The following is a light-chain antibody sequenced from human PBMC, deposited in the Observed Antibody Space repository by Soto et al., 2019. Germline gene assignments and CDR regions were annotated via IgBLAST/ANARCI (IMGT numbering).Light chain of an antibody. CDR1: QTLVYSDGNIY. CDR3: VQGTHWPRT. V-gene: IGKV2-30*01. Sequence: DVVLTQSPLSLPVTLGQPASISCRSSQTLVYSDGNIYLNWFHQRPGQSPRRLIYKVSDRDSGVPDRFSGSVSGTDFTQKISRVEAGDVGVYVCVQGTHWPRTFGQGTKVEIK. J-gene: IGKJ1*01. CDR2: KVS.